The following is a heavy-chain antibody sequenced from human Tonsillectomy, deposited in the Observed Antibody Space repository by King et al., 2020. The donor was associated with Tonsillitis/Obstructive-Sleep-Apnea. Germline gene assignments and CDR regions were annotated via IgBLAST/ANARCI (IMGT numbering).Heavy chain of an antibody. Sequence: QLVQSGAEVQKPGSSVKVSCKASGGAFSTYAIRWVRQAPGRGLEWMGGIIPIFATAKYAQKFQGRVTITADESTSTAYMELSSLRSEDTAVYYCALAFYDNTGYYFYYFDYWGQGTLVTVSS. CDR2: IIPIFATA. D-gene: IGHD3-22*01. CDR3: ALAFYDNTGYYFYYFDY. V-gene: IGHV1-69*12. J-gene: IGHJ4*02. CDR1: GGAFSTYA.